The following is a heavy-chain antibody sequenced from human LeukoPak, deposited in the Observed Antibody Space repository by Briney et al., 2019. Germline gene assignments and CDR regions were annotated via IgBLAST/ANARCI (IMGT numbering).Heavy chain of an antibody. V-gene: IGHV4-34*01. CDR2: INHSGST. CDR1: GGSFSGYY. Sequence: SVTLSLTCAVYGGSFSGYYWSWIRQPPGKGLEWIGEINHSGSTNYNPSLKSRVTISVDTSKNQFSLKLSSVTAADTAVYYCAGVRGIIDYWGQGTLVTVSS. CDR3: AGVRGIIDY. J-gene: IGHJ4*02. D-gene: IGHD3-10*01.